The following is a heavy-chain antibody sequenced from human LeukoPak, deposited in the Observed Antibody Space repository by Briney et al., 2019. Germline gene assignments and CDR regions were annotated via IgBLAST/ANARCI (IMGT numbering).Heavy chain of an antibody. CDR3: ATFSNYDSSGYHN. CDR1: GFTFSSYG. V-gene: IGHV3-23*01. CDR2: ISGSGGST. J-gene: IGHJ4*02. D-gene: IGHD3-22*01. Sequence: PGGSLRLSCAASGFTFSSYGMSWVRQAPGKGLEWVSAISGSGGSTYYADSVKGRFTISRDNSKNTLYLQMNSLRAEDTAVYYCATFSNYDSSGYHNWGQGTLVIVSS.